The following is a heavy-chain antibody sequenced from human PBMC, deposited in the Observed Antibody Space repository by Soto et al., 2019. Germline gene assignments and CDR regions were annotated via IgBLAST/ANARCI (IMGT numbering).Heavy chain of an antibody. D-gene: IGHD2-15*01. Sequence: QVQLVQSGAEVKKPGASVKISCKASGYTFTRYTMNWVRQAPGQRLEWMGWINPDNGNTKSSQKFQDRVIITRDTPASTAYMDLSSLSSEDTAVYYCARGIATGQLDPWGQGTLVTVSS. J-gene: IGHJ5*02. V-gene: IGHV1-3*01. CDR2: INPDNGNT. CDR1: GYTFTRYT. CDR3: ARGIATGQLDP.